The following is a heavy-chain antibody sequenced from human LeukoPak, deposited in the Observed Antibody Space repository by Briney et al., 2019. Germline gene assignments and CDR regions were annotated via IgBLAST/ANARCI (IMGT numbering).Heavy chain of an antibody. CDR1: GGPFSGYY. CDR3: ARAPRVVVPAAIGAFDI. J-gene: IGHJ3*02. CDR2: INHRGST. Sequence: SEPLSLTYAVYGGPFSGYYWSWIRQPPGKALEWIGEINHRGSTNHYLSLKTRDTISVDTSKNQFSLKLSSVTAADTAVYYCARAPRVVVPAAIGAFDIWGQGTMVTVSS. D-gene: IGHD2-2*01. V-gene: IGHV4-34*01.